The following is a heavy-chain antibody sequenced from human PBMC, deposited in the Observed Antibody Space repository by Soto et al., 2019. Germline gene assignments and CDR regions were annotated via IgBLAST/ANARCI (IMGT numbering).Heavy chain of an antibody. CDR1: GGSISSGGYY. CDR2: IFYSGST. D-gene: IGHD6-13*01. J-gene: IGHJ4*02. V-gene: IGHV4-31*03. Sequence: QVQLQESGPGLVKPSQTLSLTCTVSGGSISSGGYYWSWIRQHLGKGLEWIGYIFYSGSTYYNPSLKGRVTISVDTSKNHFSLKLSSVTAADTAVYYCARHIATARYYFDYWGQGTLVTVS. CDR3: ARHIATARYYFDY.